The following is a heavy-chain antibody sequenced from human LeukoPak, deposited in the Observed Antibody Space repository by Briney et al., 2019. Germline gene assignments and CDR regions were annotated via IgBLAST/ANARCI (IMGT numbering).Heavy chain of an antibody. D-gene: IGHD3-10*01. CDR2: ISGSGGST. Sequence: GGSLRLSCAASGFTFSSYAMSWVRQAPGKGLEWVSVISGSGGSTYYADSVKGRFTISRDNAKNSLYLQMNSLRVEDAALYYCAKDSHYGSGSYYDYWGQGTLVTVSS. J-gene: IGHJ4*02. V-gene: IGHV3-23*01. CDR3: AKDSHYGSGSYYDY. CDR1: GFTFSSYA.